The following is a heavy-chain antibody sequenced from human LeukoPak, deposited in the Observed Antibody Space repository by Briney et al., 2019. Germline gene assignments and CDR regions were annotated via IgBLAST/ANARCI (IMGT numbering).Heavy chain of an antibody. CDR2: ISYDGSNK. J-gene: IGHJ4*02. CDR1: GFTFSSYG. Sequence: GRSLRLSCAASGFTFSSYGMHWVRQAPGKGLEWVAVISYDGSNKYYADSVKGRFTISRDNSKNTLYLQMNSLRAEDTAVYYCAKAIVGAFDYWGQGTLVTVSS. CDR3: AKAIVGAFDY. D-gene: IGHD1-26*01. V-gene: IGHV3-30*18.